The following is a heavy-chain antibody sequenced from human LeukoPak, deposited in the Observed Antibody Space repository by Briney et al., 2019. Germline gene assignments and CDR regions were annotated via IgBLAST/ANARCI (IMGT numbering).Heavy chain of an antibody. CDR3: AKGITIFGVVTEGFDH. CDR1: GFTFSSYA. Sequence: PGGSLRLSCAASGFTFSSYAMSWVRQAPGKGLEWVSDISGSGGSTYYADSVKGRFTISRDNSKNTLYLQMNSLRAEDTAVYFCAKGITIFGVVTEGFDHWGQGSLVTVSS. J-gene: IGHJ4*02. CDR2: ISGSGGST. V-gene: IGHV3-23*01. D-gene: IGHD3-3*01.